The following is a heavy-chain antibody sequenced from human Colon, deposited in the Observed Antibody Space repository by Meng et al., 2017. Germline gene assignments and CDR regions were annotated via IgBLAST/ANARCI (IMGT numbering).Heavy chain of an antibody. CDR3: ARGPHSAWPLLAY. CDR1: GASFSGYY. V-gene: IGHV4-34*01. CDR2: ISHTGDT. J-gene: IGHJ4*02. D-gene: IGHD1-26*01. Sequence: VQGQQWGEGLLKPSETLSLTCAISGASFSGYYWTWVRQPPGKGLEWIGEISHTGDTSYNPSLSSRVTISRDTSKNQFSLSLTSVTAADTAVYYCARGPHSAWPLLAYWGQGTLVTVSS.